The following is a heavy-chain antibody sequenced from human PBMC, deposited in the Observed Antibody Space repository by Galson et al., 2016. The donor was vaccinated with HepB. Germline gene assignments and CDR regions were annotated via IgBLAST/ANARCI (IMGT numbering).Heavy chain of an antibody. J-gene: IGHJ4*02. Sequence: PALVKPTQTLTLTCTFSGFSLSTSGVGVGWIRQPPRKALEWLALIYWDDDKYYSPSLKNRLTITKDTSKNQVVLRMTNMDPVDTATYYCAYSSPRYSGDYLLVDYWGQGTMGSVS. D-gene: IGHD1-26*01. V-gene: IGHV2-5*02. CDR1: GFSLSTSGVG. CDR2: IYWDDDK. CDR3: AYSSPRYSGDYLLVDY.